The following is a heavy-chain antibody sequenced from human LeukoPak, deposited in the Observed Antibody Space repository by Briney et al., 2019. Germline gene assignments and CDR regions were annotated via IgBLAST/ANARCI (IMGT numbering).Heavy chain of an antibody. CDR1: GFTFSSYA. CDR2: ISGSGDST. D-gene: IGHD6-13*01. CDR3: AKDLYISRSYYFDY. Sequence: GGSLRLSCAASGFTFSSYAMNWVRQAPGKGLEWVSVISGSGDSTYYADSVKGRFSISRDNSQNTVYLQMNSLKAEDTAVYYCAKDLYISRSYYFDYWGQGTQVTVSS. J-gene: IGHJ4*02. V-gene: IGHV3-23*01.